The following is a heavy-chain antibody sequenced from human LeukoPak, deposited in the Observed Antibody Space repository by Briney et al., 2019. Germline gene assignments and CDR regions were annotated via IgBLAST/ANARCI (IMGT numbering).Heavy chain of an antibody. D-gene: IGHD5-24*01. CDR3: ARPSQWLQSSGPFDY. CDR1: GFTFSSYA. V-gene: IGHV3-30-3*01. Sequence: GGSLRLSCAASGFTFSSYAMHWVRQAPGKGLEWVAVMSYDGSNKYYADSVKGRFTISRDNAKNSLYLQMNSLRAEDTAVYYCARPSQWLQSSGPFDYWGQGTLVTVS. J-gene: IGHJ4*02. CDR2: MSYDGSNK.